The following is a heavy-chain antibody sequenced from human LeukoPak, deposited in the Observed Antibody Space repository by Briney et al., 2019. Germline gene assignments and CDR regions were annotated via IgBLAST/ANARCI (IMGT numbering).Heavy chain of an antibody. V-gene: IGHV3-30-3*01. J-gene: IGHJ1*01. Sequence: GGSLRLSCAASGFTFSSYAMHWVRQAPGKGLEWVAVISYDGSNKYYADSVKGRFTISRDNSKNTLYLQMNSLRADDTAVYYCARGGYCTNGVCSRTRAEYFQHWGQGTLVTVSS. CDR3: ARGGYCTNGVCSRTRAEYFQH. CDR1: GFTFSSYA. CDR2: ISYDGSNK. D-gene: IGHD2-8*01.